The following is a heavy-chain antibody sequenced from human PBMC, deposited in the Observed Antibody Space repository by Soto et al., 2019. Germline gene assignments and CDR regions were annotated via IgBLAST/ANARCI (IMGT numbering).Heavy chain of an antibody. Sequence: ASVKVSCKASGYTFTSYGISWVRQAPGQGLEWMGWIGAYNGNTNYAQKLQGRVTMTTDTSTSTAYMELRSLRSEDTAVYYCAREGGGIAAAGYGMDVWGQGTTVTVSS. CDR3: AREGGGIAAAGYGMDV. V-gene: IGHV1-18*01. J-gene: IGHJ6*02. CDR2: IGAYNGNT. CDR1: GYTFTSYG. D-gene: IGHD6-13*01.